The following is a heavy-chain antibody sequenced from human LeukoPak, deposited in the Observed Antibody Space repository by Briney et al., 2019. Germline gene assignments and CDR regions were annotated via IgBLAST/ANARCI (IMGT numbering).Heavy chain of an antibody. CDR3: ARSYYYDSSGYDEFDY. CDR2: XSSSGSTI. V-gene: IGHV3-48*03. Sequence: GGSLRLSCAASGFTFSSYEMNWVRQAPGKXXXXXXXXSSSGSTIYYADSVKGRFTISRDNAKNSLYLQMNSLRAEDTAVYYCARSYYYDSSGYDEFDYWGQGTLVTVSS. CDR1: GFTFSSYE. J-gene: IGHJ4*02. D-gene: IGHD3-22*01.